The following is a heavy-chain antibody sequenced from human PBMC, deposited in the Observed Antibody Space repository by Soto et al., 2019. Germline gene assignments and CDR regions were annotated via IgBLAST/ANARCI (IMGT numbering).Heavy chain of an antibody. V-gene: IGHV1-18*01. CDR3: GRGRYGGY. Sequence: QVHLVQSGAEVKKPGASVKVSCKASGYTFTSYGITWVRQAPGQGLEWMGWISAHKGNTDDAQKVQGRVIVTRDTSTSTAYMELRSLISDDTAVYYCGRGRYGGYWGLGALVTVSS. CDR2: ISAHKGNT. J-gene: IGHJ4*02. CDR1: GYTFTSYG. D-gene: IGHD3-10*01.